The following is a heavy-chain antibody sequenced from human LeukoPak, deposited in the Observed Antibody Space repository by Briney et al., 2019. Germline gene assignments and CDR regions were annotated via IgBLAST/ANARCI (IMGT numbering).Heavy chain of an antibody. Sequence: GGSLRLSCAASGFTFSGYSMIWVRQAPGKGLDWGSHISTSSSTIYYADSVKGRFTISRDNAKNSLYLQVNSLRDEDTAVYYCARGRTYGSGSYWAFDYWGQGTLVTVSS. J-gene: IGHJ4*02. CDR3: ARGRTYGSGSYWAFDY. CDR2: ISTSSSTI. V-gene: IGHV3-48*02. D-gene: IGHD3-10*01. CDR1: GFTFSGYS.